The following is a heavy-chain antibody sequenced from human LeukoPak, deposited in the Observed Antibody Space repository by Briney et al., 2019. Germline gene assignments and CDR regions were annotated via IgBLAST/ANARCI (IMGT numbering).Heavy chain of an antibody. J-gene: IGHJ4*02. CDR1: GYTFTGYY. D-gene: IGHD3-10*01. Sequence: ASVKVSCKASGYTFTGYYIYWVRQAPGQGLEWMGRINPDSGATNYAQKFQGRVTMTRDTSISTAYMELGRLRYDDTAVYYCARQYASGTYEIDYWGQGTLVAVSS. CDR3: ARQYASGTYEIDY. V-gene: IGHV1-2*06. CDR2: INPDSGAT.